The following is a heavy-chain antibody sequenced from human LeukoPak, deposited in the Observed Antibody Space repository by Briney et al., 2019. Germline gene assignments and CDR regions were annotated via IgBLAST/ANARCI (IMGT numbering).Heavy chain of an antibody. CDR1: GGTFSSSA. J-gene: IGHJ4*02. V-gene: IGHV1-69*04. CDR3: AGSRLTGYRSGGLDY. Sequence: SVKISCKASGGTFSSSAISWVRQAPGQGLEWMGRIIPILRIASYEQKFQGRVTITADKSTSTAYMELSSLRSEATAVYYCAGSRLTGYRSGGLDYWGQGTLVTVSS. D-gene: IGHD6-19*01. CDR2: IIPILRIA.